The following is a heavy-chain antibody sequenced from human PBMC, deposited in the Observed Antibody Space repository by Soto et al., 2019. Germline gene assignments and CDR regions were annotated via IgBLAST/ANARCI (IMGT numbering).Heavy chain of an antibody. CDR3: AGFVVPASRNSDFDY. J-gene: IGHJ4*02. CDR2: IYSGGST. CDR1: GGSISSFY. V-gene: IGHV4-59*05. D-gene: IGHD2-15*01. Sequence: SETLSLTCTVSGGSISSFYWSWIRQPAGKGLEWIGRIYSGGSTFYNPSLRSRVTLSVDTSKNQFSLRLNSVTVADTAVYFCAGFVVPASRNSDFDYWGQGTLVTVSS.